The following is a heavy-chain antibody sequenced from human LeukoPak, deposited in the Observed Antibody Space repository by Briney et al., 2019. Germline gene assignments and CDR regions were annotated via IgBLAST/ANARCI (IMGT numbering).Heavy chain of an antibody. CDR1: GYTFTGYY. J-gene: IGHJ6*03. D-gene: IGHD1-26*01. CDR3: ARDIGHYYYYYMDV. CDR2: INPNSGGT. V-gene: IGHV1-2*02. Sequence: GASVKVSCKASGYTFTGYYMHWVRQAPGQGLEWMGWINPNSGGTNYAQKFQGRVTMTRDTSISTAYMELSRLRSDDTAVYYCARDIGHYYYYYMDVWGKGTTVTVSS.